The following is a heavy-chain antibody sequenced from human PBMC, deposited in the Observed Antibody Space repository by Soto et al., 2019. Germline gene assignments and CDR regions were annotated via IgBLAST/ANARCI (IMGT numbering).Heavy chain of an antibody. V-gene: IGHV1-58*01. J-gene: IGHJ4*02. CDR1: GFTFTSSA. CDR3: AADRRFLEWSYRGNFNY. Sequence: QMQLVQSGPEVKKPGTSVKVSCKASGFTFTSSAVQWVRQARGQRLEWIGWIVVGSGNTNYAQKFQERVTITRDMSKSTSDMELSSLRSEDTAVYYCAADRRFLEWSYRGNFNYWGQGALVTVSS. D-gene: IGHD3-3*01. CDR2: IVVGSGNT.